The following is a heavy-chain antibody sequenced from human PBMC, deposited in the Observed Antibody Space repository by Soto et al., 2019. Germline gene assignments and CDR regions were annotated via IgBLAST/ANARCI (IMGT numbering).Heavy chain of an antibody. V-gene: IGHV3-23*01. D-gene: IGHD6-19*01. CDR3: ARPRLVAGLIKYVDFAS. J-gene: IGHJ4*02. CDR1: GFTFSSYA. Sequence: VQLLESGGGLVQPGGSLRLACEVSGFTFSSYAMSWVRQSPGKGLERVAVISGTGVSSQYADSVKGRFTISRDNSKNTLTLQMNSLRAEDTAVYYCARPRLVAGLIKYVDFASWGQVTLVTVSS. CDR2: ISGTGVSS.